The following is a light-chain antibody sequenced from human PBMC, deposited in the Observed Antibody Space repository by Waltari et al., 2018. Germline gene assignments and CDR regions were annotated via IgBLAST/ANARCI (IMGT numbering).Light chain of an antibody. V-gene: IGKV3-20*01. CDR3: QHYLRLPVT. Sequence: EIVLTQSPGTLSLSLGERPTVSCRASQSVSRALAWYQQKPGQAPRLLIYGASTRATGIPDSFSGSGSGTDFSLTISRLEPDDFAVYYCQHYLRLPVTFGQGTTVEI. CDR2: GAS. CDR1: QSVSRA. J-gene: IGKJ1*01.